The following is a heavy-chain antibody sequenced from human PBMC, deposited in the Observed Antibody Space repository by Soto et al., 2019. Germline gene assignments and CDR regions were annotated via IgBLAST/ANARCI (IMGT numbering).Heavy chain of an antibody. J-gene: IGHJ2*01. V-gene: IGHV3-33*01. Sequence: QVQLVESGGGVVQPGRSLRLSCAASGFTFSSYGMHWVRQAPGKGLEWVAVIWYDGSNKYYADSVKGRFTISRDNSKNTLYLQMNSLRAEDTAVYYCARDRYDSSGYGIPDWYFDLWGRGTLVTVSS. CDR3: ARDRYDSSGYGIPDWYFDL. D-gene: IGHD3-22*01. CDR1: GFTFSSYG. CDR2: IWYDGSNK.